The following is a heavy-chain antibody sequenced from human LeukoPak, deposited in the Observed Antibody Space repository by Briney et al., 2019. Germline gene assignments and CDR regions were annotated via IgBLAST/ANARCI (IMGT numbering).Heavy chain of an antibody. V-gene: IGHV7-4-1*02. CDR3: ARAGYSSSWYTGYYYYYGMDV. J-gene: IGHJ6*02. D-gene: IGHD6-13*01. CDR1: GYTFTSYA. CDR2: INTNTGNP. Sequence: ASVKVSCKASGYTFTSYAMNWVRQAPGQGLEWMGWINTNTGNPTYAQGFTGRFVFSLDTSVSTAYLQISSLKAEDTAVYYCARAGYSSSWYTGYYYYYGMDVWGQGTTVTVSS.